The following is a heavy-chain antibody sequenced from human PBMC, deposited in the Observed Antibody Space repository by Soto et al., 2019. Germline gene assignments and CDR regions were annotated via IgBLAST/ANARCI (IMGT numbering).Heavy chain of an antibody. CDR2: IYYSGST. CDR1: GGSISSGGYY. CDR3: ARDLQRGDSGVNGFDI. Sequence: QVQLQESGPGLVKPSQTLSLTCTVSGGSISSGGYYWSWIRQHPGKGLEWIGYIYYSGSTYYNPSLRGRVTISVDTSKSQFSLKLSSVTAADTAVYYCARDLQRGDSGVNGFDIWGQGTMVTVSS. D-gene: IGHD4-17*01. J-gene: IGHJ3*02. V-gene: IGHV4-31*03.